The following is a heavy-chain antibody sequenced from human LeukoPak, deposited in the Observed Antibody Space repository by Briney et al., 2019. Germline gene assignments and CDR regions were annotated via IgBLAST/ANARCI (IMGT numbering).Heavy chain of an antibody. V-gene: IGHV4-34*01. CDR2: INHSGST. CDR3: ARRVNGFDY. J-gene: IGHJ4*02. Sequence: SETLSLTCAVYGGSFSGYYWSWIRQPPGKGLEWIGEINHSGSTNYNPSLKSRVTISVDTSKNQFSLKLSSVTAADTAVYYCARRVNGFDYWGQGTLVTVSS. CDR1: GGSFSGYY.